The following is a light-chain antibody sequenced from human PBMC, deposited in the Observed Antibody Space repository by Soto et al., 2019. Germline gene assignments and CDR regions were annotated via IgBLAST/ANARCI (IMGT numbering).Light chain of an antibody. CDR3: QSYDSTMSARYG. J-gene: IGLJ1*01. Sequence: QSLLTQPPSVSGAPGQRVTISCTGSSSNIGAGYDVHWYQQRPGTAPKLLIFGNTNRPSGVPDRFSGSKSGTSASLAITGLQAEDEGDYYCQSYDSTMSARYGVGNGTKVTVL. V-gene: IGLV1-40*01. CDR1: SSNIGAGYD. CDR2: GNT.